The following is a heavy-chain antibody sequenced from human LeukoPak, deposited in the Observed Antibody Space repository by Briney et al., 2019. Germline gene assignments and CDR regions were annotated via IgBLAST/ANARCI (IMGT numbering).Heavy chain of an antibody. D-gene: IGHD6-19*01. CDR1: GFTFSSYG. CDR2: ISSSSNIM. V-gene: IGHV3-48*01. Sequence: GGSLRLSCAASGFTFSSYGMNWVRQAPGKGLEWVSYISSSSNIMNYADSVKGRFTTSRDNAKNSLYLQMNGLRVEDTAVYYCARGAQWPYWGQGTLVTVSS. J-gene: IGHJ4*02. CDR3: ARGAQWPY.